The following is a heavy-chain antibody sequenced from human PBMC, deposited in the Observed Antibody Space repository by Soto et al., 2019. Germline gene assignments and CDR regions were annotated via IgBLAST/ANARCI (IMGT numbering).Heavy chain of an antibody. Sequence: ASVKVSCKASGYSFTSYGLTWVRQAPGQGPEWMGWINPDNGDTNYAQKFQGRVTMTTDTSTRTAYMELRSLRSEDTAVYYCARESGYPLDYWGQGTLVTVSS. CDR1: GYSFTSYG. V-gene: IGHV1-18*01. CDR3: ARESGYPLDY. J-gene: IGHJ4*02. CDR2: INPDNGDT. D-gene: IGHD3-22*01.